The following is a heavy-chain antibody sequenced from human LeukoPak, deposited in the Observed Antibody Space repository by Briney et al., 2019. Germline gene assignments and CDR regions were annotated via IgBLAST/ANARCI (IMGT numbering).Heavy chain of an antibody. CDR2: IKSKSDGGTT. Sequence: GRSLRLSCAASGFTFSSYGMHWVRQAPGKGLEWVGRIKSKSDGGTTDYAAPVKGRFTISRDDSKNTLYLQMNSLKTEDTAVYYCTTAPRGYCSGGSCSYAFDIWGQGTMVTVSS. J-gene: IGHJ3*02. D-gene: IGHD2-15*01. CDR1: GFTFSSYG. CDR3: TTAPRGYCSGGSCSYAFDI. V-gene: IGHV3-15*01.